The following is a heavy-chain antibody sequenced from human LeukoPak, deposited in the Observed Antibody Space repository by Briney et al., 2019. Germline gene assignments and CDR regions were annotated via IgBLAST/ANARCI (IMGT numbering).Heavy chain of an antibody. D-gene: IGHD1-26*01. CDR3: ARRPVVGATTD. CDR2: IYYSGST. CDR1: GGSISSSSYY. Sequence: SETLSLTCTVSGGSISSSSYYWGWIRQPPGKGLEWIGSIYYSGSTYYNPSLKSRVTISVDTSKNQFSLKLSSVTAADTAVYYCARRPVVGATTDWGQGTLVTVSS. V-gene: IGHV4-39*01. J-gene: IGHJ4*02.